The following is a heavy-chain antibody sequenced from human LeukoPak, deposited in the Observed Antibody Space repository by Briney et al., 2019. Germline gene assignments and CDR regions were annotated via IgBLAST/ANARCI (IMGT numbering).Heavy chain of an antibody. CDR1: GFTFSSYN. CDR2: ISLSTTSI. J-gene: IGHJ4*02. Sequence: GGSLTLSCKASGFTFSSYNMNWVRQAPGKGLEWVSYISLSTTSIYYADSVKGRFTISRDNAKNSLYLQMNSLRAEDTAVYYCAREPTYSSSWHTTCDYWGQGTLVTVSS. CDR3: AREPTYSSSWHTTCDY. V-gene: IGHV3-48*04. D-gene: IGHD6-13*01.